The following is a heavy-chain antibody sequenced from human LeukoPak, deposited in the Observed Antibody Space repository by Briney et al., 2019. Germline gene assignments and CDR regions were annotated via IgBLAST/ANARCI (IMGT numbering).Heavy chain of an antibody. J-gene: IGHJ5*02. CDR3: ASSTMVRGSSFWFDP. V-gene: IGHV4-59*01. CDR2: IYYSGST. CDR1: GGSISSYY. D-gene: IGHD3-10*01. Sequence: SETLSLTCTVSGGSISSYYWSWIRQPPGKGREWIGYIYYSGSTNYNPSLKSRVTISVDTSKNQFSLKLSSVTAADTAVYYCASSTMVRGSSFWFDPWGQGTLVTVSS.